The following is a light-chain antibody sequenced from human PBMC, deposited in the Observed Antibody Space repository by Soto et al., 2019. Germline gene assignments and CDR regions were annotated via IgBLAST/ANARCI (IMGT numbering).Light chain of an antibody. CDR1: QNISAN. Sequence: EIVMTQSPATLSVSPGERATFSCRASQNISANLAWFQQKPGQAPSLIIYGASNRATGIPARFTGSGSGTEFTLTISRLQSEDFAVYYCQQYKQWPPWTFGQGTKVEIE. CDR2: GAS. J-gene: IGKJ1*01. V-gene: IGKV3-15*01. CDR3: QQYKQWPPWT.